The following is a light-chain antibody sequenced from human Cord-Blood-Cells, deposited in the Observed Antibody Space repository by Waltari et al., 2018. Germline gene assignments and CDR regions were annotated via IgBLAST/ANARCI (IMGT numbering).Light chain of an antibody. J-gene: IGKJ2*01. Sequence: DIQMTQSPSTLSASVGDRVTITCRASQSISSWLAWYQQKPGKAPKLLIYKASSLESGVPDRFSGSGSGTDFTLKISRVEAEDVGVYYCMQALQTPYTFGQGTKLEIK. CDR3: MQALQTPYT. CDR2: KAS. V-gene: IGKV1-5*03. CDR1: QSISSW.